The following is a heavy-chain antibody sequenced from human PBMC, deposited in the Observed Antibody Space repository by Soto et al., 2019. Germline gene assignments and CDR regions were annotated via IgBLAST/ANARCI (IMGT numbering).Heavy chain of an antibody. D-gene: IGHD3-9*01. CDR1: GGSISSGDYY. CDR2: IYYSGST. Sequence: PSETLSLTCTVSGGSISSGDYYWSWIRQPPGKGLEWIGYIYYSGSTYYNPSLKSRVTISVDTSKNQFSLKLSSVTASDTAVYYRAKRDRYYDIWTGYDDYGMDVWGQGTTVTVSS. V-gene: IGHV4-30-4*01. CDR3: AKRDRYYDIWTGYDDYGMDV. J-gene: IGHJ6*02.